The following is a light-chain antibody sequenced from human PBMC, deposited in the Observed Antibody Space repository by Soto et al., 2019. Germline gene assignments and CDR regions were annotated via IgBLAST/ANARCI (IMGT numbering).Light chain of an antibody. CDR2: DVN. J-gene: IGLJ2*01. CDR1: SSDIGAYDY. CDR3: ISYAGIDILV. V-gene: IGLV2-8*01. Sequence: QSALTQPPSASGSPGQSVTISCTGTSSDIGAYDYVSWFQQHPGKAPKLIIYDVNKRPSGVPDRFSASKSGTTASLTVSGLQAEDEADYYCISYAGIDILVFDGGTKLTVL.